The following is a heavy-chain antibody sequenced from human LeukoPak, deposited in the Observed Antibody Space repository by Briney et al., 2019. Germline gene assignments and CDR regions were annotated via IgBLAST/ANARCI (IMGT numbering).Heavy chain of an antibody. V-gene: IGHV1-18*01. D-gene: IGHD3-10*01. J-gene: IGHJ6*02. CDR2: ISAYNGNT. CDR3: ARLDQRLWFGESWRYYYGMDV. Sequence: PVASVKVSCKASGGTFTWYGISWVRQAPGQGLEWMGWISAYNGNTNYAQKLQGRVTMTTDTSTSTAYMELRSLRSDDTAVYYCARLDQRLWFGESWRYYYGMDVWGQGTTVTVSS. CDR1: GGTFTWYG.